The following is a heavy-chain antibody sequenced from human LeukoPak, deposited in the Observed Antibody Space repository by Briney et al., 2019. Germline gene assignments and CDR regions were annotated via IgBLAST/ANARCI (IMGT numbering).Heavy chain of an antibody. Sequence: KVGESLKISCKGSGYSFTTYWIGWVRQMPGKGLEWMGIIYPGDSDTRYSPSCQGQVTISADKSISTAYLQWSSLKASDTAIYYCARQTTVTTPFAYWGQGTLVTVSS. D-gene: IGHD4-17*01. CDR2: IYPGDSDT. CDR3: ARQTTVTTPFAY. CDR1: GYSFTTYW. V-gene: IGHV5-51*01. J-gene: IGHJ4*02.